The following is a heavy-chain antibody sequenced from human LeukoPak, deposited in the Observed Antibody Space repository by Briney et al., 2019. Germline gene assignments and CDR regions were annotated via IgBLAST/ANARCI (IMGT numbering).Heavy chain of an antibody. CDR1: GGSFSGYY. CDR2: INHSGST. CDR3: ARGPRPEVPVAAL. D-gene: IGHD6-19*01. Sequence: SEPLSLTCAAYGGSFSGYYWSWIRQPPGKGLEEIGEINHSGSTNYNPSLKSRVTISVDTSKNQFSLKLRSVTAADTAMYYCARGPRPEVPVAALWGQGTLVTVSS. J-gene: IGHJ4*02. V-gene: IGHV4-34*01.